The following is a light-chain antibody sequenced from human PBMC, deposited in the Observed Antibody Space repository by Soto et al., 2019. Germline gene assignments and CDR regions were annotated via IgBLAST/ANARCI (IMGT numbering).Light chain of an antibody. CDR2: RAS. CDR3: QQYNSYPRT. Sequence: DIQMTQSPSTLSASVGDSVTITCRASQSISTWLAWFQQKPGKAPTFLIYRASSLESGIPSRFSGSGSGTEFTLTISSLQPDDFATYYCQQYNSYPRTFGQGTKV. V-gene: IGKV1-5*03. J-gene: IGKJ1*01. CDR1: QSISTW.